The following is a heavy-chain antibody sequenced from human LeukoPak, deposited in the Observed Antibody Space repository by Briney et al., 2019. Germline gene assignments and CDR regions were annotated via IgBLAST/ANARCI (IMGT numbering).Heavy chain of an antibody. Sequence: GASVKISCKGSGYTFTDYYMHWVQQAPGKGLEWMGLVDPEDGETIYAEKFQGRVTITADTSTDTAYMELSSLRSEDTAVYYCATERRRYYDSSGYSAGFDYWGQRTLVTVSS. CDR1: GYTFTDYY. CDR3: ATERRRYYDSSGYSAGFDY. CDR2: VDPEDGET. J-gene: IGHJ4*02. V-gene: IGHV1-69-2*01. D-gene: IGHD3-22*01.